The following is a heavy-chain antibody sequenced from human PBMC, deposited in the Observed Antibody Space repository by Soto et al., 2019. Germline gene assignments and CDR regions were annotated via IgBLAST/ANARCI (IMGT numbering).Heavy chain of an antibody. CDR1: GGTFSSYT. V-gene: IGHV1-69*02. J-gene: IGHJ4*02. CDR2: IIPILGIA. Sequence: QVQLVQSGAEVKKPGSSVKVSCKASGGTFSSYTISWVRQAPGQGLEWMGRIIPILGIANYAQKFQGRVTITADKSTSTAYMELSSLRSEDTAVYYCGLSVRAGLWFWDYWGQGTLVTVSS. D-gene: IGHD3-10*01. CDR3: GLSVRAGLWFWDY.